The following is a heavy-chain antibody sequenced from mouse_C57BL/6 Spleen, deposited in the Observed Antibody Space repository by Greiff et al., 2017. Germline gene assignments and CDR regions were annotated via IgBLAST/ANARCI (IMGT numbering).Heavy chain of an antibody. J-gene: IGHJ3*01. V-gene: IGHV1-55*01. D-gene: IGHD1-1*01. CDR2: IYPGSGST. CDR1: GYTFTSYW. Sequence: QVQLQQPGAELVKPGASVKMSCKASGYTFTSYWITWVKQRPGQGLEWIGDIYPGSGSTNYNEKFKSKATLTVDTSSSTAYMQLSSLTSEDSAVYYWARGDYGSSYRFAYWGQGTLVTVSA. CDR3: ARGDYGSSYRFAY.